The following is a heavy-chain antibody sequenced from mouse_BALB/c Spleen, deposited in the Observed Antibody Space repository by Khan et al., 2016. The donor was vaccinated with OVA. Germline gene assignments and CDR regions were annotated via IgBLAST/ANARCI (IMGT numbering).Heavy chain of an antibody. CDR3: GKEGAYYRYDAWFSY. D-gene: IGHD2-14*01. Sequence: VQLQESGAELARPGASVKMSCKASGYTFTTYTMHWVKQRPGQGLEWIGYINPINGYTNYNQKFKDKSTLTADKSSSTAYMQLSSLTSDYSAVYYCGKEGAYYRYDAWFSYWGQGTLVTVSA. V-gene: IGHV1-4*01. CDR2: INPINGYT. J-gene: IGHJ3*01. CDR1: GYTFTTYT.